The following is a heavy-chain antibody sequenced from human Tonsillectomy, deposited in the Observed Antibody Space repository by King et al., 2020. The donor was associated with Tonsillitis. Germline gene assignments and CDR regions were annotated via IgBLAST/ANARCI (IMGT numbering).Heavy chain of an antibody. J-gene: IGHJ4*02. CDR3: AKASSGDPDY. CDR1: GFTFTTSS. D-gene: IGHD4-17*01. CDR2: IRYDGGDT. V-gene: IGHV3-30*02. Sequence: VQLVESGGGVVQPGGSLRLSCAASGFTFTTSSMHWVRQAPGKGLEWVAFIRYDGGDTFYADSVKGRFTISRDNSRTTLYLHMNSLRLEDTAVYYCAKASSGDPDYWGQGTLVTVSS.